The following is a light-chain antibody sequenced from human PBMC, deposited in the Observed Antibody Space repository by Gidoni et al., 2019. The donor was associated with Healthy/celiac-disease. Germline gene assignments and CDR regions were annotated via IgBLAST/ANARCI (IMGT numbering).Light chain of an antibody. V-gene: IGKV1-39*01. CDR1: QSISSY. J-gene: IGKJ1*01. CDR3: QQSYSTFWT. CDR2: AAS. Sequence: IQMTQSPSSLSASVGDRVTITCRASQSISSYVNWYQQKPGKAPKLLIYAASSLQSGVPSRFSGSGSGTDFTLTISSLQPEDFATYYCQQSYSTFWTFGQGTKVEIK.